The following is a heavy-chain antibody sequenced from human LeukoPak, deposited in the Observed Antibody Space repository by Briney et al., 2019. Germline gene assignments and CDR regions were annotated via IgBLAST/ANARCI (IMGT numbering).Heavy chain of an antibody. CDR1: GGSISSSNHY. J-gene: IGHJ4*02. CDR2: IYYSGST. CDR3: AGTDSSSWFDY. Sequence: PSETLSLTCTVPGGSISSSNHYWGWIRQPPGKGLEWIGSIYYSGSTYYNPSLKSRVTISVDTSKNQFSLKLSSVTAADTAVYYCAGTDSSSWFDYWGQGTLVTVSS. D-gene: IGHD6-13*01. V-gene: IGHV4-39*07.